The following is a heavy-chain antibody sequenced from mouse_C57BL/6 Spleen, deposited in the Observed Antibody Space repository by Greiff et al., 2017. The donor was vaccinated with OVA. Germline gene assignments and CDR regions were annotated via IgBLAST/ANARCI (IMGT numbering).Heavy chain of an antibody. CDR3: VRNWNAMDY. CDR1: GFSFNTYA. Sequence: EVQGVESGGGLVQPKGSLKLSCAASGFSFNTYAMNWVRQAPGKGLEWVARIRSKSNNYATYYADSVKDRFTISRDDSESMLYLQMNNLKTEDTAMYCCVRNWNAMDYWGQGTSVTVSS. V-gene: IGHV10-1*01. J-gene: IGHJ4*01. D-gene: IGHD4-1*01. CDR2: IRSKSNNYAT.